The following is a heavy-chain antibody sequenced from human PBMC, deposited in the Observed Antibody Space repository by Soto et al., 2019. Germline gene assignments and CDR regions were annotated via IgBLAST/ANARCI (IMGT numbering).Heavy chain of an antibody. CDR2: ISYGGSYE. CDR1: GFTFSSYG. J-gene: IGHJ4*02. D-gene: IGHD5-18*01. V-gene: IGHV3-30*18. Sequence: QVQLVDSGGGVVQPGRSLRLSCAASGFTFSSYGMHWVRQAPGKGLEWVAVISYGGSYEYYADAVKGRFTISRDKSKNTLYLQMNSLRAEDTAVYYCAKDPHLRGVQLWLRPYFDYWGQGPLVTVSS. CDR3: AKDPHLRGVQLWLRPYFDY.